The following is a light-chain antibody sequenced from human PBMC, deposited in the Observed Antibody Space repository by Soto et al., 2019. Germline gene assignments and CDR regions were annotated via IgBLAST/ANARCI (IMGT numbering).Light chain of an antibody. CDR1: QTGDSRY. J-gene: IGKJ1*01. Sequence: EIVLTQSPGTLSLSPGETATLSCRASQTGDSRYLAWYQQKRGQAPRLLIYAASSRATGVPDRFSGSGSGTDFTLTIRRLEPEDFAVYYCQQYDSTVWPFGQGTKVDIX. CDR3: QQYDSTVWP. V-gene: IGKV3-20*01. CDR2: AAS.